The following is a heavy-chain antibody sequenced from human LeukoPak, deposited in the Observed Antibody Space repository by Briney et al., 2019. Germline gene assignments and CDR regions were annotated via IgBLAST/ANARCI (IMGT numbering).Heavy chain of an antibody. D-gene: IGHD1-26*01. CDR3: AREWELRRYFDY. CDR1: GGSISSSSYY. CDR2: IYYSGST. V-gene: IGHV4-39*02. Sequence: SETLSLTCTVSGGSISSSSYYWGWIRQPPGKGLEWIGSIYYSGSTYYNPSLKSRVTISVDTSKNQFSLKLSSVTAADTAVYYCAREWELRRYFDYWGQGTLVTVSS. J-gene: IGHJ4*02.